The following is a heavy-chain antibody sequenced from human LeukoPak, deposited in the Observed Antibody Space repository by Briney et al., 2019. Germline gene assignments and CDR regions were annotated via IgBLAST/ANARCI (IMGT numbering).Heavy chain of an antibody. CDR1: GFIFSDYY. CDR2: ISRGGSTI. CDR3: AREGPMLRGVIGGKIDY. D-gene: IGHD3-10*01. V-gene: IGHV3-11*01. Sequence: KPGGSLRLSCAASGFIFSDYYMSWIPQAPGKGLEWVSYISRGGSTINYADSVKVRFTISTYNAKNSLYLQINSLRAEDTAVYYCAREGPMLRGVIGGKIDYWGQGALVTDSS. J-gene: IGHJ4*02.